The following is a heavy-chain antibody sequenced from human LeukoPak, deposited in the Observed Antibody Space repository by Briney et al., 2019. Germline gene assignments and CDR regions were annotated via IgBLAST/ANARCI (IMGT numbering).Heavy chain of an antibody. D-gene: IGHD3-10*01. J-gene: IGHJ5*02. CDR2: IYYSGST. V-gene: IGHV4-59*12. CDR1: GGSTSSYY. CDR3: AREGLNMVRGVIPKEAWGWFDP. Sequence: SETLSLTCTVSGGSTSSYYWSWIRQPPGKGLEWIGYIYYSGSTNYNPSLKSRVTISVDTSKNQFSLKLSSVTAADTAVYYCAREGLNMVRGVIPKEAWGWFDPWGQGTLVTVSS.